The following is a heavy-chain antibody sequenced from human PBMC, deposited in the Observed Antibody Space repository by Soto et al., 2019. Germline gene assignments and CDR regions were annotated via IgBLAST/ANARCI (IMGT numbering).Heavy chain of an antibody. CDR1: GGSITSYY. Sequence: QVQLQESGPGLVKPSETLSLTCTVSGGSITSYYWSWIRQPPGKGLEWIGYIYFSGSANYNPSLKSRVTISVETSKNQFSLKLSSVTAADTAVYYCARRYSGYGDYWGQGTLVTVSS. CDR2: IYFSGSA. V-gene: IGHV4-59*08. D-gene: IGHD5-12*01. CDR3: ARRYSGYGDY. J-gene: IGHJ4*02.